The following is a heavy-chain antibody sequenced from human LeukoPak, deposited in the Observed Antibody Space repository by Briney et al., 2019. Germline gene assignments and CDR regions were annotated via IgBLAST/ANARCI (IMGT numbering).Heavy chain of an antibody. Sequence: GESLKISCKGSGYSFTSYWIGWVRQMPGKGLEWMGIIYPGDSDTRYSPSFQGQVTISADKSISTAYLQWSSLKASDTAMYYCARLGRGYSGYDNRWAAGAFHYSQAFDIWGQGTMVTVSS. CDR1: GYSFTSYW. CDR3: ARLGRGYSGYDNRWAAGAFHYSQAFDI. J-gene: IGHJ3*02. V-gene: IGHV5-51*01. D-gene: IGHD5-12*01. CDR2: IYPGDSDT.